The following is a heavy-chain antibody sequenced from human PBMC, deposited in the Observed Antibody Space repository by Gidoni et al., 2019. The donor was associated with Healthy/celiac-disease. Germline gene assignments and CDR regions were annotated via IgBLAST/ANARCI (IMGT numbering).Heavy chain of an antibody. CDR3: ARGGCSGGSCYPFEY. D-gene: IGHD2-15*01. V-gene: IGHV4-61*02. CDR2: IYTSGST. J-gene: IGHJ4*02. Sequence: QVQLQESGPGLVKPSQTLSLTCTVSGGSISSGSYYWSWIRQPAGKGLEWIGRIYTSGSTNYNPSLKSRVTISVDTSKNQFSLKLSSVTAADTAVYYCARGGCSGGSCYPFEYWGQGTLVTVSS. CDR1: GGSISSGSYY.